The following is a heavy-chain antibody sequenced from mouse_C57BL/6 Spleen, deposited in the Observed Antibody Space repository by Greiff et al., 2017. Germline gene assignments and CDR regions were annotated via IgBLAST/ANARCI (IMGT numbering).Heavy chain of an antibody. V-gene: IGHV1-19*01. CDR1: GYTFTDYY. J-gene: IGHJ2*01. CDR2: INPYNGGT. CDR3: ARRRPGYYYDY. Sequence: VQLQQSGPVLVKPGASVKMSCKASGYTFTDYYMNWVKQSHGKSLEWIGVINPYNGGTSYNQTFKGKATLTVDKSSRTAYMELNSLTSEDSAVYYCARRRPGYYYDYWGQGTTLTVSS.